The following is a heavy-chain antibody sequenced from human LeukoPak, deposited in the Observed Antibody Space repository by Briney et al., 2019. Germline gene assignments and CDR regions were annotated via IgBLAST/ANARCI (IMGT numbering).Heavy chain of an antibody. CDR2: ISSSSSYI. CDR1: GFTFSSYS. J-gene: IGHJ4*02. V-gene: IGHV3-21*01. Sequence: PGGSLRLSCAASGFTFSSYSMNWVRQAPGKGLEWVSSISSSSSYIYYADSVKGRFTISRDNAKNSLYLQMNSLRAEDTAVYYCARDLYGSGSWVGYWGQGTLVTVSS. CDR3: ARDLYGSGSWVGY. D-gene: IGHD3-10*01.